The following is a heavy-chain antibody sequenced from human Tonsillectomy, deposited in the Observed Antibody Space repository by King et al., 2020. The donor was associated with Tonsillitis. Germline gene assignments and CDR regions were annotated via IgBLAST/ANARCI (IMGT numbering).Heavy chain of an antibody. CDR3: TTDPRS. V-gene: IGHV3-15*01. CDR2: IKSKSDGGTI. J-gene: IGHJ5*02. CDR1: GLNFRNTW. Sequence: VQLVESGGGLVNFGGSLRLSCAASGLNFRNTWMSWVRQAPRKGLEWRGRIKSKSDGGTIDYAAPVKGRFTISRDDSKNTLYLQMNSLTTEDTAVYYCTTDPRSWGQGTLVTVSS.